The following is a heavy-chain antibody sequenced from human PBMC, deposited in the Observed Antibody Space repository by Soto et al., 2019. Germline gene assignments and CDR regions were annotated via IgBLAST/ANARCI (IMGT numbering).Heavy chain of an antibody. Sequence: QVQLVESGGGVVQPGRSLRLSCAASGFTFSSYGMHWVRQAPGKGLEWVAVISYDGSNKYYADSVKGRFTISRDNSKNTLYLQRNRLRAEDTAVYYCAKPHGLAAAGWTPWFDPWGQGTLVTVSS. D-gene: IGHD6-13*01. CDR2: ISYDGSNK. J-gene: IGHJ5*02. V-gene: IGHV3-30*18. CDR3: AKPHGLAAAGWTPWFDP. CDR1: GFTFSSYG.